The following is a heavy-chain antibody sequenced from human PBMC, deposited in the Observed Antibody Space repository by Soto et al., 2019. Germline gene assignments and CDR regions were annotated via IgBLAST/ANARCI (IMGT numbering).Heavy chain of an antibody. CDR2: ITPSGGST. J-gene: IGHJ5*02. CDR3: ARDAVRGALTRWFDP. V-gene: IGHV1-46*01. CDR1: RYTFTSYY. D-gene: IGHD3-10*01. Sequence: ASVTVSRKASRYTFTSYYMHWVRQAPGQGLERMGIITPSGGSTRYAQKFHGRVTMTRDTSTSTVYMELTSLRSEDTAVYYWARDAVRGALTRWFDPWGQGTLVTVSS.